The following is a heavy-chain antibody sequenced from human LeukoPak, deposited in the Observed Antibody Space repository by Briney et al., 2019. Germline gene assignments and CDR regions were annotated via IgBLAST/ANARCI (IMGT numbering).Heavy chain of an antibody. CDR2: ISYDGSNK. V-gene: IGHV3-30*19. CDR1: GFTFSSYG. Sequence: AGSLSLSCATSGFTFSSYGMYLVRPAPGKGLEWVAVISYDGSNKYYADSVKGRFTISRDNSKNTLYLQMNSLRAEDTAVYYCARDSRMSYYYMDVWGKGTTVTVSS. D-gene: IGHD2-8*01. J-gene: IGHJ6*03. CDR3: ARDSRMSYYYMDV.